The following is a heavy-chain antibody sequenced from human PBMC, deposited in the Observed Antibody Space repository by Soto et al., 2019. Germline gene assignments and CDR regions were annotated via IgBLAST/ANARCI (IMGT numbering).Heavy chain of an antibody. J-gene: IGHJ6*03. CDR2: INHSGST. CDR3: ARWWVTTWYMDV. Sequence: SETLSLTCAVYGGSFSGYYWSWIRQPPGKGLEWIGEINHSGSTNYNPSLKSRVTISVDTSKNQFSLKLSSVTAADTAVYYCARWWVTTWYMDVWGKGTTVTVSS. CDR1: GGSFSGYY. D-gene: IGHD4-17*01. V-gene: IGHV4-34*01.